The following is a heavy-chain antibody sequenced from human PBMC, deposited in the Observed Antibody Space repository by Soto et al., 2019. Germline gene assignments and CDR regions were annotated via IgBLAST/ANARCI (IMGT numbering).Heavy chain of an antibody. Sequence: GGSLRLSCAASGFTFSSHAMSWVRQAPGKGLEWVSTISGRGGSAYYADSVKGRFIISRDNSQNTLYLQMNSLRADDTAVYYCARDLRIAARPASYYYYGMDVWGQGTTVTVSS. CDR3: ARDLRIAARPASYYYYGMDV. CDR2: ISGRGGSA. D-gene: IGHD6-6*01. J-gene: IGHJ6*02. CDR1: GFTFSSHA. V-gene: IGHV3-23*01.